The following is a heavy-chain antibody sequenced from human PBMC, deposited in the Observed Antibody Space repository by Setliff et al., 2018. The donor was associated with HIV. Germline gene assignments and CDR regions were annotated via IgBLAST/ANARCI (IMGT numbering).Heavy chain of an antibody. CDR3: ARDDSNGNTDAFDI. D-gene: IGHD5-18*01. CDR1: GFSNSA. J-gene: IGHJ3*02. V-gene: IGHV3-73*01. CDR2: IRSKASNYAT. Sequence: AGGSLRLSCAASGFSNSALHWVRQAPGKGLEWVGRIRSKASNYATEYGASVKGRFIISRDDSKNMAYLQMTSLRAEDTAVYYCARDDSNGNTDAFDIWGQGTTVTVS.